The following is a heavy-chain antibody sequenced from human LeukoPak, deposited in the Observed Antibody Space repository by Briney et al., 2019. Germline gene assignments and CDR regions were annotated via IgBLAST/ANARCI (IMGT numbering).Heavy chain of an antibody. CDR2: IYYSGST. CDR1: GGSISSSSYY. Sequence: SETLSLTCTVSGGSISSSSYYWGWIRQPPGKGLEWIGSIYYSGSTYYNPSPKSRVTISVDTSKNQFSLKLSSVTAADTAVYYCARRRSSSWYVSLDYWGQGTLVTVSS. V-gene: IGHV4-39*01. J-gene: IGHJ4*02. D-gene: IGHD6-13*01. CDR3: ARRRSSSWYVSLDY.